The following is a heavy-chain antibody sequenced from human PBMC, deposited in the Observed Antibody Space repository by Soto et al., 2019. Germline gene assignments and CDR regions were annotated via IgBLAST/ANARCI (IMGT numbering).Heavy chain of an antibody. J-gene: IGHJ6*02. CDR3: ARDLGILTGYTYYYYGMDV. V-gene: IGHV3-9*01. Sequence: PGGSLRLSCAASGFTFDDYAMHWVRQAPGKGLEWVAGICWNSGSIGYADSVKGRFTISRDNSKNTLYLQMNSLRAEDTAVYYCARDLGILTGYTYYYYGMDVWGQGTTVTVSS. CDR2: ICWNSGSI. D-gene: IGHD3-9*01. CDR1: GFTFDDYA.